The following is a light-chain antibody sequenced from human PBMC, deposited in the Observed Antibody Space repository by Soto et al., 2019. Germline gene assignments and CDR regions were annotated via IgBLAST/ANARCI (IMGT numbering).Light chain of an antibody. V-gene: IGKV1-5*03. CDR2: KAS. CDR1: QTISSW. Sequence: DIQMTQSPSTLSGSVGDRVTITCRASQTISSWLAWYQQKPGKAPKLLIYKASTLKSGVPSRFSGSGSGTEVTLTISSLQPDDFATYYCQHYNSYSAAFGQGPKVEL. CDR3: QHYNSYSAA. J-gene: IGKJ1*01.